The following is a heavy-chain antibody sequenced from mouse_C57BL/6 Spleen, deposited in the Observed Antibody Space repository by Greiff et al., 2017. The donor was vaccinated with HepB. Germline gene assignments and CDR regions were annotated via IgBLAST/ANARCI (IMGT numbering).Heavy chain of an antibody. CDR1: GYTFTDYN. CDR3: ARSVWDAFAY. J-gene: IGHJ3*01. Sequence: EVKLQESGPELVKPGASVKIPCKASGYTFTDYNMDWVKQSHGKSLEWIGDINPNNGGTIYNQKFKGKATLTVDKSSSTAYMELRSLTSEDTAVYYCARSVWDAFAYWGQGTLVTVSA. V-gene: IGHV1-18*01. D-gene: IGHD4-1*01. CDR2: INPNNGGT.